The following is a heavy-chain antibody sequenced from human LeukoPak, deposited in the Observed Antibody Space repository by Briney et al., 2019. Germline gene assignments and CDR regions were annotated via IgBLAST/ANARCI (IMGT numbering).Heavy chain of an antibody. CDR2: INPNSGGT. Sequence: ASVKVSCKASGYTFTGYYMHWVRQAPGQGLEWMGWINPNSGGTNYAQKFQGRVTMTRDTSISTAYMELSRLRSDDTAVYYCAREEVEDGYNYFDYWGQGTLVTVSS. CDR3: AREEVEDGYNYFDY. D-gene: IGHD5-24*01. J-gene: IGHJ4*02. V-gene: IGHV1-2*02. CDR1: GYTFTGYY.